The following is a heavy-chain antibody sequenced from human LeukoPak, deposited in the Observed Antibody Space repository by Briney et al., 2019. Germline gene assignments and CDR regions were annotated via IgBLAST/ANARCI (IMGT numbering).Heavy chain of an antibody. CDR3: ARLDEYSSSSRYYGMDV. CDR2: IIPIFGTA. CDR1: GGTFSSYA. Sequence: ASVKVSCKASGGTFSSYAISWVRQAPEQGLEWMGGIIPIFGTANYAQKFQGRVTITADESTSTAYMELSSLRSEDTAVYYCARLDEYSSSSRYYGMDVWGQGTTVTVSS. V-gene: IGHV1-69*13. D-gene: IGHD6-6*01. J-gene: IGHJ6*02.